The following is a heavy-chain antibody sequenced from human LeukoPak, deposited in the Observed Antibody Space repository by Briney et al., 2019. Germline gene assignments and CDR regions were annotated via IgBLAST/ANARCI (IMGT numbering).Heavy chain of an antibody. J-gene: IGHJ3*02. D-gene: IGHD4-23*01. CDR2: IYPGDSDT. Sequence: GESLKISCKGSGYSFTSYWIGWVPQLPGKGLEGMAIIYPGDSDTRYSPSFQGQVTSSADKSISPAYLQWSSLKASDTAMYSCARTYGGGSDAFDIWGQGTMVTVSS. V-gene: IGHV5-51*01. CDR3: ARTYGGGSDAFDI. CDR1: GYSFTSYW.